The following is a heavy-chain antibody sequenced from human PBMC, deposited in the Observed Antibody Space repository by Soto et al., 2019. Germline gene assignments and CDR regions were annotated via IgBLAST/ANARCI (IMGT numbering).Heavy chain of an antibody. CDR2: INPSGGST. D-gene: IGHD4-17*01. CDR3: ARALHPDYGGNPMGGWFDP. Sequence: RASVKVSCKASGYTFTSYYMHWVRQAPGQGLEWMGIINPSGGSTSYAQKFQGRVTMTRDTSTSTVYMELSSLRSEDTAVYYCARALHPDYGGNPMGGWFDPWGQGTLVTVSS. CDR1: GYTFTSYY. V-gene: IGHV1-46*01. J-gene: IGHJ5*02.